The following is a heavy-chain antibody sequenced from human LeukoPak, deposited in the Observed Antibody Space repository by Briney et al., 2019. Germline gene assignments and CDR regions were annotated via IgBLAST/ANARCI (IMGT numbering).Heavy chain of an antibody. Sequence: GGSLRLSCAASGFTFSSYAMSWVRQAPGKGLEWVSAISGSGGSTYYADSVKGRFTISRDNSKNTLYLQMNSLRAEDTAVYYCAKDRTRGIAAAGRSFDYWGQGTLVTVS. J-gene: IGHJ4*02. CDR2: ISGSGGST. V-gene: IGHV3-23*01. D-gene: IGHD6-13*01. CDR1: GFTFSSYA. CDR3: AKDRTRGIAAAGRSFDY.